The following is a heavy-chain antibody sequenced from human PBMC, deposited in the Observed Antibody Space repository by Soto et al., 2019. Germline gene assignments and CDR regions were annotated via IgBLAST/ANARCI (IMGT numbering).Heavy chain of an antibody. J-gene: IGHJ6*03. V-gene: IGHV3-74*02. D-gene: IGHD2-15*01. CDR1: GFTFSNYW. Sequence: EVQLVESGGGLVQPGGSLRLSCAASGFTFSNYWMYWVRQAPGKGLEWVSRINSDGRVSTYADSVKGRRTISRYNVKNTLYLQMDRLRVEDTAVYYCARGDCVVGTCCSLAGSFYYYRDVWGKGTTVTVFS. CDR3: ARGDCVVGTCCSLAGSFYYYRDV. CDR2: INSDGRVS.